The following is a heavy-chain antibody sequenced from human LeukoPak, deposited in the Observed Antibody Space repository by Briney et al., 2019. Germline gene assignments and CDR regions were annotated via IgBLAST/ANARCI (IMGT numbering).Heavy chain of an antibody. Sequence: MPSETLSLTCAVYHGSFIGYYWSWIRQPPGKGLEWIGEINHSGSTNYNPSLKSRVTISVDTSKNQFSLKLSSVTAADTAVYYCARGPRVVVPAAKAGSFYYMVDWGEGATVTV. V-gene: IGHV4-34*01. CDR1: HGSFIGYY. CDR2: INHSGST. J-gene: IGHJ6*03. D-gene: IGHD2-2*01. CDR3: ARGPRVVVPAAKAGSFYYMVD.